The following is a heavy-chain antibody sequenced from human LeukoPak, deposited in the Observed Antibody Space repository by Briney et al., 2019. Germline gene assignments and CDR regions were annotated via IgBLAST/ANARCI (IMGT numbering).Heavy chain of an antibody. V-gene: IGHV1-69*05. Sequence: AVKVSCKASAGTFSSYAISWVRQAPGQGLEWRGGIIPIFGTANNAQTFQGRVTITTDESTSTADLELSSVRSEDTVVYYCARVGAYYCGSGSYEDYWGQGTVVSVSS. CDR1: AGTFSSYA. CDR3: ARVGAYYCGSGSYEDY. D-gene: IGHD3-10*01. CDR2: IIPIFGTA. J-gene: IGHJ4*02.